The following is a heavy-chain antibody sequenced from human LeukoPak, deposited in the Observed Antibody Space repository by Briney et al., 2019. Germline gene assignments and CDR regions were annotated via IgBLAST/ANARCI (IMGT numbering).Heavy chain of an antibody. Sequence: GSLRLSCAASEFIFSSYAMSWVRQAPGRGLEWVSSLSGSGSTTYYADSVKGRFTISRDSSKNTLYLQMNSLRAEDTAVYYCAKDTRYYDSSGYYRLDYWGQGTLVTVSS. V-gene: IGHV3-23*01. CDR2: LSGSGSTT. CDR3: AKDTRYYDSSGYYRLDY. J-gene: IGHJ4*02. D-gene: IGHD3-22*01. CDR1: EFIFSSYA.